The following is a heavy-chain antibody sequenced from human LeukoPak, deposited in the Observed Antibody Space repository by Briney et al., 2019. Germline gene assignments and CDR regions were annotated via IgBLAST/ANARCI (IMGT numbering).Heavy chain of an antibody. CDR3: ARHELVLRYFDWLPSDFDY. CDR2: IYYSGST. CDR1: GGSISSSSYY. V-gene: IGHV4-39*01. Sequence: SETLSLTCTVSGGSISSSSYYWGWIRQPPGKGLEWIGSIYYSGSTYYNPSLKSRVTISVDTSKNQFSLKLSSVTAADTAVYYCARHELVLRYFDWLPSDFDYWGQGTLVTVSS. J-gene: IGHJ4*02. D-gene: IGHD3-9*01.